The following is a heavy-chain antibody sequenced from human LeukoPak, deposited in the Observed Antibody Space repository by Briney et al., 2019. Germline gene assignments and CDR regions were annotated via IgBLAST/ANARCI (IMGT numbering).Heavy chain of an antibody. J-gene: IGHJ4*02. CDR1: GTSISSGAYS. V-gene: IGHV4-31*03. CDR3: ARTITIFGALGYFDY. Sequence: SQTLSLTCTVSGTSISSGAYSWSCVRQHPGKGLEWIAYVYYIGNTYYNPSLKRRATLSVDKSKNQFSLKLSSVTDADTAGYYCARTITIFGALGYFDYWGQGTMVSVSS. CDR2: VYYIGNT. D-gene: IGHD3-3*01.